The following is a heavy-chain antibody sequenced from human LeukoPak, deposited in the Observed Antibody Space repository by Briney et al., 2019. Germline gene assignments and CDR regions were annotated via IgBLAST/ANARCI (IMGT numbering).Heavy chain of an antibody. J-gene: IGHJ6*02. CDR2: ISWNSDSV. CDR3: ARAGGSRYYYAMDV. D-gene: IGHD3-16*01. CDR1: GFTFDDYG. V-gene: IGHV3-9*01. Sequence: GGSLRLSCAASGFTFDDYGMHWVRQAPGKGLEWVSGISWNSDSVGYADSVKGRFTISRDNAENSLYLQMNSLRAEDTAFYYCARAGGSRYYYAMDVWGQGTTVTVSS.